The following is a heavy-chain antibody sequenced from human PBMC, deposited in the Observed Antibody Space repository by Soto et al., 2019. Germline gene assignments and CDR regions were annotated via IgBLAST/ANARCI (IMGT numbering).Heavy chain of an antibody. D-gene: IGHD3-9*01. J-gene: IGHJ4*02. CDR2: IYYSGST. CDR3: ASQTYYDILTGLYYFDY. CDR1: GGSISSSSYY. V-gene: IGHV4-39*01. Sequence: PSETLSLTCTVSGGSISSSSYYWGWIRQPPGKGLKWIGSIYYSGSTYYNPSLKSRVTISVDTSKNQFSLKLSSVTAADTAVYYCASQTYYDILTGLYYFDYWGQGTLVTVSS.